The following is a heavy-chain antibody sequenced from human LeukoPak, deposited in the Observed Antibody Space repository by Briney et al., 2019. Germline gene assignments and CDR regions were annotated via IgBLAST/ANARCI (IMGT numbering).Heavy chain of an antibody. Sequence: GASVKVSCKASGYTFTGNYIHWIRQAPGQGLEWVGWINPKNGGTDYAQRFQGRVTMTRDTSISTAYMELSRLRSDDTAVYYCARWGILYGSGSSDYWGQGTLVTVSS. CDR1: GYTFTGNY. V-gene: IGHV1-2*02. D-gene: IGHD3-10*01. CDR3: ARWGILYGSGSSDY. J-gene: IGHJ4*02. CDR2: INPKNGGT.